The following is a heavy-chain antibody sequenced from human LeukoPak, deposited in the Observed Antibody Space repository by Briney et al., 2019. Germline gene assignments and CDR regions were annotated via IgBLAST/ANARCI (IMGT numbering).Heavy chain of an antibody. V-gene: IGHV1-69*04. D-gene: IGHD2-8*01. J-gene: IGHJ2*01. CDR1: GGTFSSYT. CDR3: ARDVDCTNGVCYTYWYFDL. Sequence: SVKVSCKASGGTFSSYTISWVRQAPGQGLAWMGRIIPILGIANYAQKFQGRVTITADKSTSTAYMELSRLRSEDTAVYSCARDVDCTNGVCYTYWYFDLWGRGTLVTVSS. CDR2: IIPILGIA.